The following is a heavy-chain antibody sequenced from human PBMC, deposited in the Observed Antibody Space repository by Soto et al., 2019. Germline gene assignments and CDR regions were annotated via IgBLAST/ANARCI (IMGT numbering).Heavy chain of an antibody. CDR3: ARDFGRGYYLVY. CDR2: ITDSSDTV. CDR1: GFSFSNYN. Sequence: GGSLRLSCVASGFSFSNYNMNWVRQAPGKGLEWVSYITDSSDTVHYADSVRGRFTISRDNAESSLYLQMNSLRDEDTAVYSCARDFGRGYYLVYLGRGTLVNAST. J-gene: IGHJ4*02. D-gene: IGHD3-3*01. V-gene: IGHV3-48*02.